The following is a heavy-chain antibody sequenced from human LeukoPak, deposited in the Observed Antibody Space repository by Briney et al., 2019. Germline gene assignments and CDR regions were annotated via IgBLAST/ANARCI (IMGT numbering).Heavy chain of an antibody. J-gene: IGHJ4*02. CDR2: IYHSGST. CDR3: ARRRGQWLGGSGSFDY. Sequence: SETLSLTCAVSGGSISSSNWWSWVRQPPGKGLEWIGEIYHSGSTNYNPSLKSRVTISVDKSKNQFSLKLSSVTAADTAVYYCARRRGQWLGGSGSFDYWGQGTLVTVSS. D-gene: IGHD6-19*01. V-gene: IGHV4-4*02. CDR1: GGSISSSNW.